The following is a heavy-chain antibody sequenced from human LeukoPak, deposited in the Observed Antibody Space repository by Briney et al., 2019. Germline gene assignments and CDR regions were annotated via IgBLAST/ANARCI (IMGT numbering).Heavy chain of an antibody. V-gene: IGHV3-23*01. CDR3: AKDQSCSGGSCYFDY. Sequence: GGSLRLSCAASGFTFSNYAMSWVRQAPGKGLEWVSGISGSSDSTYYADPVKGRFTISRDKSKNTLYLQMNSLRAEDTAVYYCAKDQSCSGGSCYFDYWGQGNLVTVSS. J-gene: IGHJ4*02. CDR1: GFTFSNYA. D-gene: IGHD2-15*01. CDR2: ISGSSDST.